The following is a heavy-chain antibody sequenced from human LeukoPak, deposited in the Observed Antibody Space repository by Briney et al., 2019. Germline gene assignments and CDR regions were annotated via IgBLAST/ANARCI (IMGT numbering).Heavy chain of an antibody. CDR3: TMLSDY. CDR1: GGSISGGQYC. CDR2: INYSGST. J-gene: IGHJ4*02. Sequence: PSETLSLTSSLCGGSISGGQYCCGWVRQPPGKGLEWIGSINYSGSTYYNPSLNSRVTISVDTSKNQFFLNLNSVTAADAVFYFSTMLSDYWGQGTLVTVSS. V-gene: IGHV4-39*01. D-gene: IGHD2-8*01.